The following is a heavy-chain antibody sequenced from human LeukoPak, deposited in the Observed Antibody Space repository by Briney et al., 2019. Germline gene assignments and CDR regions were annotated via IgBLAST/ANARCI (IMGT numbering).Heavy chain of an antibody. D-gene: IGHD3-10*01. CDR2: IIPIFGTA. J-gene: IGHJ5*02. CDR3: AGVVSGSGSWITPNWFDP. CDR1: GGTFSSNA. Sequence: SVKVSCKXSGGTFSSNAISWVRQAPRQGLEWMGGIIPIFGTANYSQKFQGRVTITTDESTSTAYMELSSLRSEDTAVYYCAGVVSGSGSWITPNWFDPWGQGTLVTVSS. V-gene: IGHV1-69*05.